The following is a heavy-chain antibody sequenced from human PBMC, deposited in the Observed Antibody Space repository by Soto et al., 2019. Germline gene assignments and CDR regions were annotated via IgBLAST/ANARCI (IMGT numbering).Heavy chain of an antibody. D-gene: IGHD2-15*01. CDR3: AAAALGYCSGGSCSQRPYYYGMDV. CDR2: INSDGSST. CDR1: GFTFSSYW. Sequence: GGSLRLSCAASGFTFSSYWMHWVRQAPGKGLVWVSRINSDGSSTSYADSVKGRFTISRDNAKNTLYLQMNSLRAEDTAVYYCAAAALGYCSGGSCSQRPYYYGMDVWAQGTTVTVSS. J-gene: IGHJ6*02. V-gene: IGHV3-74*01.